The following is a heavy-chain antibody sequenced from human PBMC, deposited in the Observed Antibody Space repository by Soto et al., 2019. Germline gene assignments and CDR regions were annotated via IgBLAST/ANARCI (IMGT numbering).Heavy chain of an antibody. CDR2: INPSGGST. J-gene: IGHJ6*02. D-gene: IGHD4-17*01. Sequence: GASVKVSCKASGYTFTSYAMHWVRQAPGQGLEWMGIINPSGGSTSYAQKFQGRVTMTRDTSTSTVYMELSSLRSEDTAVYYCATQGRHGDYDNYYYYGMDVWGQGTTVTVSS. V-gene: IGHV1-46*01. CDR3: ATQGRHGDYDNYYYYGMDV. CDR1: GYTFTSYA.